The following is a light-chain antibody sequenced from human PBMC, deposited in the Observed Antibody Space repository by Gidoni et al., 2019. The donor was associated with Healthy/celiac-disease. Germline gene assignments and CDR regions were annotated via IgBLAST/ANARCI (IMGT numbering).Light chain of an antibody. CDR3: QQYFSYPFT. J-gene: IGKJ3*01. V-gene: IGKV1-16*02. CDR2: DAS. Sequence: IQMTQSPSSLSASVGDRVTITCRASQNSRNFLAWFQQEPGKAPKSLIYDASSLQRGVPSKFSGSGSGTDFTLTISGLQPEDFATYYCQQYFSYPFTIGPETKVELK. CDR1: QNSRNF.